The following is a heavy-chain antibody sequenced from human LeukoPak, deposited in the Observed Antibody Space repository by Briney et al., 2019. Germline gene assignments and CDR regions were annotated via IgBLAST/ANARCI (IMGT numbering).Heavy chain of an antibody. D-gene: IGHD1-7*01. CDR3: ARYRYNWNLIPYYFDY. V-gene: IGHV3-7*01. CDR1: GFTFSSYW. CDR2: IKQDGSEK. Sequence: GGSLRLSCAASGFTFSSYWMSWVRQAPGKGLEWVANIKQDGSEKYYVDSVEGRFTISRDNAKNSLYLQMNSLRAEDTAVYYCARYRYNWNLIPYYFDYWGQGTLVTVSS. J-gene: IGHJ4*02.